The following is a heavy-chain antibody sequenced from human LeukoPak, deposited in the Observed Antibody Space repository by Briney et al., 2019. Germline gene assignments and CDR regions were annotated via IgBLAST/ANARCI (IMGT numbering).Heavy chain of an antibody. CDR2: ISSSSSYI. Sequence: GGSLRFSCAASGFTFSSYSMNWVRQAPGKGLEWVSSISSSSSYIYYADSVKGRFTISRDNAKNSLYLQMNSLRAEDTAVYYCARGSTARPFDYWGQGTLVTVSS. CDR1: GFTFSSYS. D-gene: IGHD6-6*01. J-gene: IGHJ4*02. CDR3: ARGSTARPFDY. V-gene: IGHV3-21*06.